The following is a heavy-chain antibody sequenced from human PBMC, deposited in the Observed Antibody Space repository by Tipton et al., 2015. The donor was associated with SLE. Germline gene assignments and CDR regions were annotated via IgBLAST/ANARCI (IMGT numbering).Heavy chain of an antibody. CDR3: ARDNFWNRGYYFGGGEDYYYYYMDV. CDR2: IYYSGST. Sequence: TLSLTCTVSGGSISSGGYYWGWIRQPPGKGLEWIGSIYYSGSTYYNPSLKSRVTISVDTSKNQFSLKLSSVTAADTAVYYCARDNFWNRGYYFGGGEDYYYYYMDVWGKGTTVTVSS. J-gene: IGHJ6*03. CDR1: GGSISSGGYY. D-gene: IGHD3-3*01. V-gene: IGHV4-39*07.